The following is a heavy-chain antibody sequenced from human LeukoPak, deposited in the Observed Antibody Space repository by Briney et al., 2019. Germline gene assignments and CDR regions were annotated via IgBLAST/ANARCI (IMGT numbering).Heavy chain of an antibody. J-gene: IGHJ2*01. Sequence: PSETLSLTCTVSGGSLSSYYWIWIRQPAGKGLEWIGRIQTSGNADYNPSLKSRVTMSVDTSKNQFSLRLRSVTAADTAVYYCARDPGDYNHDWYFDLWGRSTLVTVSS. V-gene: IGHV4-4*07. CDR2: IQTSGNA. D-gene: IGHD4-17*01. CDR1: GGSLSSYY. CDR3: ARDPGDYNHDWYFDL.